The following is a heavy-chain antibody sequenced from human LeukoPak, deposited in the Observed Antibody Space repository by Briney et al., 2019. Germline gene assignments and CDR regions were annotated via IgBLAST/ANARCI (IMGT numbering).Heavy chain of an antibody. CDR2: LNPNSGGT. D-gene: IGHD1-1*01. V-gene: IGHV1-2*02. CDR3: ARDGRYNWNVFYYYGMDV. J-gene: IGHJ6*02. CDR1: GYTFTVYY. Sequence: ASVKVSFKASGYTFTVYYIHWVRQAPGQGLEWMGCLNPNSGGTNNAQRFQGRVTMTRDTSISTAYMELSRLTSDDTAVYYCARDGRYNWNVFYYYGMDVWGQGTTITVSS.